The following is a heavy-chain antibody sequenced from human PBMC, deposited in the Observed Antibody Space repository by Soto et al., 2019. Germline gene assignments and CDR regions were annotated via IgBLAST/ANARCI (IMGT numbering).Heavy chain of an antibody. J-gene: IGHJ3*02. CDR2: IYYSGST. CDR3: ARDSTAYYDFWSGQWDAFDI. CDR1: GGSISSYY. D-gene: IGHD3-3*01. Sequence: SETLSLTCTVSGGSISSYYWSWIRQPPGKGLEWIGYIYYSGSTNYNPSLKSRVTISVDTSKNQFSLKLSSVTAADTAVYYCARDSTAYYDFWSGQWDAFDIWGQGTMVTVSS. V-gene: IGHV4-59*01.